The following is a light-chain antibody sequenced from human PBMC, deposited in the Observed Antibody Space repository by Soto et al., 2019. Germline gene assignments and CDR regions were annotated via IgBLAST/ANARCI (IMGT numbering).Light chain of an antibody. CDR3: SSYTSSNTVA. CDR2: DVS. CDR1: SNDVGGYNY. V-gene: IGLV2-14*01. Sequence: QSVLTQPASVSGSPGQSIAISCTGTSNDVGGYNYVSWYQQHPGKAPKLMIYDVSARPSGVSNRFSGSKSDNTASLTISGLQAEDESDYYCSSYTSSNTVAFGGGTKVTVL. J-gene: IGLJ2*01.